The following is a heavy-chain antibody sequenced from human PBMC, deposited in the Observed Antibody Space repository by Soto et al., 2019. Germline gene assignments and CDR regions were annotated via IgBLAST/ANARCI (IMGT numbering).Heavy chain of an antibody. D-gene: IGHD5-12*01. V-gene: IGHV1-69*12. Sequence: QVHLVQSGAEVRQPASSVKVSCKTSVGTFSSYAISWVRQAPGQGLEWMGGIVPIVDTSTYAQKFQGRVTITADESTSTVYMELSSLRSDDTAVYYCVRVVAIPGYPDNWGQGPLVTVSS. J-gene: IGHJ4*02. CDR1: VGTFSSYA. CDR3: VRVVAIPGYPDN. CDR2: IVPIVDTS.